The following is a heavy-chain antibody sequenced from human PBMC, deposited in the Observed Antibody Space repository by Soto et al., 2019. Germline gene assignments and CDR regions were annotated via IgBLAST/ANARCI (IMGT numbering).Heavy chain of an antibody. Sequence: QVQLQESGPGLVKPSETLSLTCTVSGGSISNHYWSWIRQPPGKGLEWIGYIYYNGNTNYNPPLKSLVTMSGDTSTNQISLKLSSVTAADTAVYYCTRANWYSEYWGQGTLVTVSS. CDR3: TRANWYSEY. J-gene: IGHJ4*02. CDR1: GGSISNHY. V-gene: IGHV4-59*11. D-gene: IGHD7-27*01. CDR2: IYYNGNT.